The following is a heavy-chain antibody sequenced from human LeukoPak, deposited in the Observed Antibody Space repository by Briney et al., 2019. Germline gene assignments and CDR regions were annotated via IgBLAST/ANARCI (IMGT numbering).Heavy chain of an antibody. J-gene: IGHJ4*02. V-gene: IGHV3-66*01. D-gene: IGHD5-24*01. Sequence: GGSLRLSCAASGFTVSSNYMSWVRQAPGKGLEWVSVIYLAGNTYYADSVRGRFSISRDNSKNTLDLQMDSLTIDDTAVYYCARGDGYNYWDYWGQGTLVTVSS. CDR3: ARGDGYNYWDY. CDR1: GFTVSSNY. CDR2: IYLAGNT.